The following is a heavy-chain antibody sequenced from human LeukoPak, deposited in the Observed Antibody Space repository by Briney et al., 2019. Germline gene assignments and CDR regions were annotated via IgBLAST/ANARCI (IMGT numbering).Heavy chain of an antibody. CDR3: ARQLYEYMRYYFDY. CDR1: GGSIRSSSYY. Sequence: SETLSLTCTVSGGSIRSSSYYWGWIRQPPGKGREWIGSIYYSGSTSYYCPALKNRVSIAVELSNNQFSLKLSSVTDADTAVYYCARQLYEYMRYYFDYWGQGTLVTVSS. J-gene: IGHJ4*02. D-gene: IGHD2-2*02. CDR2: IYYSGSTS. V-gene: IGHV4-39*01.